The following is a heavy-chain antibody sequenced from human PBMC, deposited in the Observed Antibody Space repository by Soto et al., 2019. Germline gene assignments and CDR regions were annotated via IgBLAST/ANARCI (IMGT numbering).Heavy chain of an antibody. CDR3: ARDRPATYYYDSSGSNNPTYYYYGMDV. D-gene: IGHD3-22*01. Sequence: SETLSLTCTVSGGSISSGGYYWSWIRQHPGKGLEWIGYIYYSGSTYYNPSLKSRVTISVDTSKNQFSLKLSSVTAADTAVYYCARDRPATYYYDSSGSNNPTYYYYGMDVWGQGTTVTVSS. CDR2: IYYSGST. J-gene: IGHJ6*02. CDR1: GGSISSGGYY. V-gene: IGHV4-31*03.